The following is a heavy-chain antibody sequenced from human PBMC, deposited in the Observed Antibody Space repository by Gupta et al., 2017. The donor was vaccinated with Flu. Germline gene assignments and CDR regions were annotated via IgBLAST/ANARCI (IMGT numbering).Heavy chain of an antibody. CDR3: AIVPEDDGAGRSFDR. V-gene: IGHV3-33*01. Sequence: MHWVRQAPGKGLVCGAVSWYDGRNLSYADAGRGRFTISRDSSKDTLYLQMNRLRVEANALSYCAIVPEDDGAGRSFDRWGQGTLVPVSS. D-gene: IGHD4-17*01. CDR2: SWYDGRNL. J-gene: IGHJ5*02.